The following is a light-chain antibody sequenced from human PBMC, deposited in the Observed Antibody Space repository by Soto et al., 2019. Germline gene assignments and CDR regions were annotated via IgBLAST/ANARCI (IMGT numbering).Light chain of an antibody. CDR3: QHYHNWPMYT. CDR2: GAS. V-gene: IGKV3-15*01. J-gene: IGKJ2*01. CDR1: QSISSN. Sequence: EIVMTQSPATLSASPGERATITCSASQSISSNLAWYQQKPGQAPRLLIHGASTMATPVPARFSGSGSGTDFILLIISLQSDDFVVYYCQHYHNWPMYTSGQGTKLEIK.